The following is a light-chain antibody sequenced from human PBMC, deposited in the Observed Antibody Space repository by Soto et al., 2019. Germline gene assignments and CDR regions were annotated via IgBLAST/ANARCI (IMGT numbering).Light chain of an antibody. CDR3: HQYDSSPLP. V-gene: IGKV3-20*01. Sequence: EIVLTQSPGTLSLSPGERATLSCRASQSVSSSYLAWYQQKPGQAPRLLIYGASSRATGIPDRFSGSGSGTHFTLTSSRLEPEDFAVFSCHQYDSSPLPFGGGTKVEIK. J-gene: IGKJ4*01. CDR2: GAS. CDR1: QSVSSSY.